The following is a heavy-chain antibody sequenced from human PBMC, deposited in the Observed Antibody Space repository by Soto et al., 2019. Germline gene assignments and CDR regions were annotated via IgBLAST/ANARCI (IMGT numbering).Heavy chain of an antibody. CDR1: GFTFSSYG. Sequence: PGGSLRLSCAASGFTFSSYGMHWVRQAPGKGLEWVAVISYDGSNKYHADSVKGRFTISRDNSKNTLYLQMNSLRAEDTAVYYCAKVPHDYYDSSGYLVYPFDIWGQGTMVTVSS. D-gene: IGHD3-22*01. CDR3: AKVPHDYYDSSGYLVYPFDI. V-gene: IGHV3-30*18. J-gene: IGHJ3*02. CDR2: ISYDGSNK.